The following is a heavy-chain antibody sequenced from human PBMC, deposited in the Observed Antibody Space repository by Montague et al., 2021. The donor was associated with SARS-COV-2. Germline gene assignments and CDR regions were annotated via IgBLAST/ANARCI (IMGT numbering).Heavy chain of an antibody. CDR3: ARAQEGVNMVLVVLGSYYYEDV. CDR1: GGSFSGFY. J-gene: IGHJ6*03. CDR2: INQSGSI. Sequence: SETLSLTCAVSGGSFSGFYWSWVRHSPGQGLERIGEINQSGSIHYNPSLKSRVTILVDTSKNQFSLTLTSVTAADTAVYYCARAQEGVNMVLVVLGSYYYEDVWGKEATVAGSS. V-gene: IGHV4-34*01. D-gene: IGHD3-22*01.